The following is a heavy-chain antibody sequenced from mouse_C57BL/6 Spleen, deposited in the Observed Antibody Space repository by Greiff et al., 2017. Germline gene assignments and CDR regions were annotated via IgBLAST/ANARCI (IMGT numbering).Heavy chain of an antibody. Sequence: QVQLKQSGAELVKPGASVKMSCKASGYTFTSYWITWVKQRPGQGLEWIGDIYPGSGSTNYNEKFKSKATLTVDTSSSTAYMQLSSLTSEDSAVYYCARGGSSYPYAMDYWGQGTSVTVSS. D-gene: IGHD1-1*01. CDR2: IYPGSGST. V-gene: IGHV1-55*01. J-gene: IGHJ4*01. CDR3: ARGGSSYPYAMDY. CDR1: GYTFTSYW.